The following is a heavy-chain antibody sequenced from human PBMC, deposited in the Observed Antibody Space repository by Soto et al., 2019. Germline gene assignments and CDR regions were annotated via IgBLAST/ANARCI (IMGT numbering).Heavy chain of an antibody. CDR1: GFTFSSYA. CDR3: ASDYCSSTSCPSGHGFDI. CDR2: VSFDGSNK. V-gene: IGHV3-30-3*01. J-gene: IGHJ3*02. Sequence: XVSLRLSCAASGFTFSSYAIHWVRQAPGKGLEWVAVVSFDGSNKYYADSVKGRFTISRDNSKNTLDLQMNSLTAEDTAVYYCASDYCSSTSCPSGHGFDIWGQGTMVTVSS. D-gene: IGHD2-2*01.